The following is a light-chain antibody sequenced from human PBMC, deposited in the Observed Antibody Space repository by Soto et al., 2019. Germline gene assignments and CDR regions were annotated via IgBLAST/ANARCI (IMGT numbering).Light chain of an antibody. CDR3: QQRFAWPLT. CDR2: DAS. V-gene: IGKV3-11*01. J-gene: IGKJ4*01. CDR1: QSASSY. Sequence: EIVLTQSPATLSLSPGERATLSCRASQSASSYLAWYQQKLGQAPRLLIYDASNRATGIPARFSGSGSGTDFTLTISSLEPEDFAVYYCQQRFAWPLTFGGGTKVDIK.